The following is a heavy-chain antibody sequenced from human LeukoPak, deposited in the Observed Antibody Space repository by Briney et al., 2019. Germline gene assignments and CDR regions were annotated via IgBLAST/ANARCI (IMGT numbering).Heavy chain of an antibody. CDR3: ARDWYHAIDY. CDR1: GFSFGITW. J-gene: IGHJ4*02. CDR2: ITSDGTST. Sequence: PGGSLRLSCAASGFSFGITWMHWVRQPPGQGLVWVARITSDGTSTSYAESVKGRFTISRDNAKNTLYLQMNSLRAEDTAVYYCARDWYHAIDYWGQGTLVTVSS. D-gene: IGHD2-2*01. V-gene: IGHV3-74*03.